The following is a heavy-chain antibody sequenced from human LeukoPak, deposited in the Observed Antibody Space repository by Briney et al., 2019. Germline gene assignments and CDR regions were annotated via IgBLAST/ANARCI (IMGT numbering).Heavy chain of an antibody. V-gene: IGHV3-66*02. Sequence: GRSLRLSCAASGFTVSSNYMSSVRQAPGKGLEWVSVIYSGGITYYADSVKGRFTISRDNSKTTLYLQMNSLRAEDTAVYYCARIAAAGTDFDYWGQGTLVTVSS. D-gene: IGHD6-13*01. CDR2: IYSGGIT. CDR1: GFTVSSNY. J-gene: IGHJ4*02. CDR3: ARIAAAGTDFDY.